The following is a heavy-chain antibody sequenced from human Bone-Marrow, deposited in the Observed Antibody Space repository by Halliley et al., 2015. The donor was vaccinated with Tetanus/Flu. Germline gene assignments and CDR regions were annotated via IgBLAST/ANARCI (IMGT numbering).Heavy chain of an antibody. D-gene: IGHD6-19*01. CDR2: ISSGSSYI. Sequence: SSISSGSSYIYQADSLKGRFTISRDNAKNSLFLQMNSLRVEDTAVYYCARDSGLGSGWPFDYWGQGTLVTVSS. CDR3: ARDSGLGSGWPFDY. J-gene: IGHJ4*02. V-gene: IGHV3-21*01.